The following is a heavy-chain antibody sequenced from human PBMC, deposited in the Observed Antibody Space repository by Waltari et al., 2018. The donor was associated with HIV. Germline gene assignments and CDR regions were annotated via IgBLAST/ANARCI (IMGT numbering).Heavy chain of an antibody. CDR2: LYSNGNT. D-gene: IGHD3-16*02. Sequence: EVQLVESGGNLTRPGGSLRLSCVGSGFIVSDNYMSWVRQAPGKGQELVFILYSNGNTLYGGPVKGRFTIFRDNSKNTLYLQMNTLRFDDTAVYYCARMQRFYGSEQSRYFYFGMDVWGQGTTVTVSS. J-gene: IGHJ6*02. V-gene: IGHV3-53*01. CDR3: ARMQRFYGSEQSRYFYFGMDV. CDR1: GFIVSDNY.